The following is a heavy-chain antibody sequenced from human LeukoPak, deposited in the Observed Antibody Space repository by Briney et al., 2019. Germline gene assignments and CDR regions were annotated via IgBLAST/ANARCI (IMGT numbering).Heavy chain of an antibody. D-gene: IGHD1-26*01. Sequence: GGSLRLSCAASGFTFSSHWMHWVSRAPGKGLVWVSRINTDGSSTNYADSVKGRFSISRDNAKNRLYLQMNSLTVEDTAVYYCARSMSGRYDLWGQGTLVTVSS. CDR2: INTDGSST. V-gene: IGHV3-74*01. J-gene: IGHJ5*02. CDR1: GFTFSSHW. CDR3: ARSMSGRYDL.